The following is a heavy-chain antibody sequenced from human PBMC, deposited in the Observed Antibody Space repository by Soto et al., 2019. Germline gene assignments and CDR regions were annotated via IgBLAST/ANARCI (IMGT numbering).Heavy chain of an antibody. CDR2: ISYDGTDK. CDR3: AKENAGDPYYFDS. D-gene: IGHD2-2*01. V-gene: IGHV3-30*18. CDR1: GFNFISYG. J-gene: IGHJ4*02. Sequence: GGSLRLSCAASGFNFISYGMHWVRQAPGKGLEWVAVISYDGTDKYYVDSVKGRFTISRDNSKSRLYLQMNSLRPEDTAVYYCAKENAGDPYYFDSWGQGTLVTVSS.